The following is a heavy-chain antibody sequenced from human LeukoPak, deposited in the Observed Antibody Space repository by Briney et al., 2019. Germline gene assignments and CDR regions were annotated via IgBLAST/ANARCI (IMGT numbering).Heavy chain of an antibody. J-gene: IGHJ4*02. CDR3: ARGSHQDYFGSMTYLFDY. D-gene: IGHD3-10*01. CDR1: GFTFSSYT. Sequence: GGSLRLSCAASGFTFSSYTIHWVRQAPGKGLEWVTLISHDGRNKNYADSVKGRFTISRDNSKRTLYLEVNSLRTEDTAVYDCARGSHQDYFGSMTYLFDYWGQGTLVTVSS. V-gene: IGHV3-30*04. CDR2: ISHDGRNK.